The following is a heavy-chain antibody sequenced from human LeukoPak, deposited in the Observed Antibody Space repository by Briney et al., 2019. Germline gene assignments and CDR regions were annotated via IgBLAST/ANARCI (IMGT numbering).Heavy chain of an antibody. CDR3: ARERGYSYGYSDY. J-gene: IGHJ4*02. V-gene: IGHV3-21*01. CDR1: GFTFSGYG. D-gene: IGHD5-18*01. Sequence: GGSLRLSCAASGFTFSGYGMNWVRQAPGKGLEWVSSISSTSSSTYYADSVKGRFTIPRDNARNSLYLQMNSLRAEDTAVYYCARERGYSYGYSDYWGQGTLVTVSS. CDR2: ISSTSSST.